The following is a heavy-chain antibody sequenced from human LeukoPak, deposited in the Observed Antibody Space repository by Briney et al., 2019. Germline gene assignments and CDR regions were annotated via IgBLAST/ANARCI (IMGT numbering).Heavy chain of an antibody. CDR1: GGSFSGYY. D-gene: IGHD4-17*01. CDR3: ARLLTVMYFDY. Sequence: SETLSLTCAVYGGSFSGYYWSWIRQPPGKGLEWIGEINHSGSTNYNPSLKSRVTISVDTSKNQFSLKLSSVTAADTAVYYCARLLTVMYFDYWGQGTLVTVSS. CDR2: INHSGST. J-gene: IGHJ4*02. V-gene: IGHV4-34*01.